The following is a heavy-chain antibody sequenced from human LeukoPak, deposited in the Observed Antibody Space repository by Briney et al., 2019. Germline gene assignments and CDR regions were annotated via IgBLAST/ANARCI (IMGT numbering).Heavy chain of an antibody. D-gene: IGHD1-7*01. Sequence: SGTLSLTCAVSGVSISSSNWWSWVRQPPGKGLEWIGEIYHSGSTNYNPSLKSRVTISVDKSKNQFSLKLSSVTAADTAVYYCARAVTGTTSNYYYYMDVWGKGTTVTVSS. J-gene: IGHJ6*03. CDR3: ARAVTGTTSNYYYYMDV. CDR2: IYHSGST. CDR1: GVSISSSNW. V-gene: IGHV4-4*02.